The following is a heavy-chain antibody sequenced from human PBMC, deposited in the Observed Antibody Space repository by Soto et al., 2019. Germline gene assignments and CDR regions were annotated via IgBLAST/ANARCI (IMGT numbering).Heavy chain of an antibody. CDR3: ARVGSIVAAGTPDY. CDR1: GFTFSDYY. J-gene: IGHJ4*02. V-gene: IGHV3-11*01. D-gene: IGHD6-13*01. CDR2: ISGSGSTT. Sequence: QVQLVESGGGLVKPGGSLRLSCAASGFTFSDYYMSWFRQAPGKGLEWVSYISGSGSTTHDADPVKGRFTISRDNARNSLYLQMNSLRADDTAVYYCARVGSIVAAGTPDYWGQGTLVTVSS.